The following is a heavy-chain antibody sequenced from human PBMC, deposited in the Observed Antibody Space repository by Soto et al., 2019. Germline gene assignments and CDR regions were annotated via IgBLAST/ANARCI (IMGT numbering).Heavy chain of an antibody. CDR2: IIPIFGTA. D-gene: IGHD6-13*01. J-gene: IGHJ6*02. CDR3: ARDSGYSSSRYYYYGMDV. V-gene: IGHV1-69*13. Sequence: SVKVSCKASGGTFSSYAISWVRQAPGQGLEWMGGIIPIFGTANYAQMFQGRVTITADESTSTAYMELSSLRSEDTAVYYCARDSGYSSSRYYYYGMDVWGQGTTVTVSS. CDR1: GGTFSSYA.